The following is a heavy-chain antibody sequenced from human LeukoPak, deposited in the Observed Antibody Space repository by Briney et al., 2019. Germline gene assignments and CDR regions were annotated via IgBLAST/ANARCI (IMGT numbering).Heavy chain of an antibody. CDR1: GFTLGGHD. J-gene: IGHJ4*02. D-gene: IGHD5-18*01. V-gene: IGHV3-13*01. CDR2: VSAGHHA. Sequence: GGSLRLPCTASGFTLGGHDMHWVRQTTGGGLEWVAAVSAGHHAFYAGSVQGRFAVSRVDAKNSLYLQMNSLRAGDTAVYYCVREARGYHYTYFDYWGQGSLVTVSS. CDR3: VREARGYHYTYFDY.